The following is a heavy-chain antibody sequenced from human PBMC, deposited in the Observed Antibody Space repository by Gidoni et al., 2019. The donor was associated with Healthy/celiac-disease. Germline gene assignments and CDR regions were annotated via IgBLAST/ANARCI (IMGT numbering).Heavy chain of an antibody. Sequence: EVQLLESGGGLVQPGGSLRLYCAASGFTCTSDALSWVRQAPGKGLEWIVDISGSGGSTYYADSVEGRITISRDNSKNTLYLQMNSLRAEDTAVYYCAKDHSVRGVIIGSPLYWFDPWGQGTLVTVSS. CDR2: ISGSGGST. CDR1: GFTCTSDA. V-gene: IGHV3-23*01. J-gene: IGHJ5*02. D-gene: IGHD3-10*01. CDR3: AKDHSVRGVIIGSPLYWFDP.